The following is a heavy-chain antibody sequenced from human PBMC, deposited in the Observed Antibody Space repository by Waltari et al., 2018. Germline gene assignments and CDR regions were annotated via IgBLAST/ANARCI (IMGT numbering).Heavy chain of an antibody. Sequence: QVQLQESGPGLMKPSETLSLPCTVSVGSISGSYWPWIRQPPGKGLEWIGYIRYSGRTSYNPSLKSRITISVDTANNQFSLRLNSVTAADTAVYYCARIPDVSGWPFDYWGQGTLVTVSS. CDR2: IRYSGRT. CDR3: ARIPDVSGWPFDY. J-gene: IGHJ4*02. D-gene: IGHD6-25*01. V-gene: IGHV4-59*01. CDR1: VGSISGSY.